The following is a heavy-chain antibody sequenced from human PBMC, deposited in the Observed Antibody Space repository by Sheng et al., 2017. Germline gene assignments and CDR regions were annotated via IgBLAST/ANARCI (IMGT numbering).Heavy chain of an antibody. Sequence: QVQLQQWGAGLLKPSETLSLTCAVYGGSFSGYYWSWIRQPPREGAWSGLGKVNHSGSTNYNPSLKSRVTISVDTSKNQFSLKLSSVTAADTAVYYCARVYVVVVAATLKTIYYFDYWGQGTLVTVSS. J-gene: IGHJ4*02. CDR2: VNHSGST. V-gene: IGHV4-34*01. CDR1: GGSFSGYY. D-gene: IGHD2-15*01. CDR3: ARVYVVVVAATLKTIYYFDY.